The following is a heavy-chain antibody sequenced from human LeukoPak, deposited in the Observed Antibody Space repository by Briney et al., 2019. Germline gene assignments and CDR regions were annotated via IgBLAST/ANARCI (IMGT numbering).Heavy chain of an antibody. CDR3: AKRVVSSVGANHTDY. CDR1: GFTFSSYG. V-gene: IGHV3-23*01. CDR2: ISGSGGST. D-gene: IGHD1-26*01. J-gene: IGHJ4*02. Sequence: GGSLRLSCAASGFTFSSYGMSWVRQAPGKGLEWVSAISGSGGSTYYADSVKGRFTISRDNSKNTLYLQMNSLRAEDTAVYYCAKRVVSSVGANHTDYWGQGTLVTVSS.